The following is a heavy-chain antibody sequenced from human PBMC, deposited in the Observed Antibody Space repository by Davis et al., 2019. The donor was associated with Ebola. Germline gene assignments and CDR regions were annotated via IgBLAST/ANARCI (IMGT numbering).Heavy chain of an antibody. J-gene: IGHJ4*02. Sequence: GESLKISCKGSGYSFTSYWIRRVRQMPGKGLEWMGRIDPSDSYTNYSPSFQGHVTLSADKSISTAYLQWSSLKASDTAMYYCARHYERYCTNGVCYPSLFDYWGQGTLVTVSS. CDR3: ARHYERYCTNGVCYPSLFDY. D-gene: IGHD2-8*01. V-gene: IGHV5-10-1*01. CDR2: IDPSDSYT. CDR1: GYSFTSYW.